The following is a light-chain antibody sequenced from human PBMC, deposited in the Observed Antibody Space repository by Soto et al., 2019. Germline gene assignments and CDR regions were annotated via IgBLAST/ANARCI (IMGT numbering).Light chain of an antibody. Sequence: QSVLTQPASVSGSPGQSITISCTGTSSDVGSYDYVSWYQHYPGKAPKLMIYEVNNRPSGVSDRFSGSKSGNTASLSISGLQAEDEADYYCSSYARSSTLVFGGGTKVTVL. CDR2: EVN. V-gene: IGLV2-14*01. J-gene: IGLJ3*02. CDR1: SSDVGSYDY. CDR3: SSYARSSTLV.